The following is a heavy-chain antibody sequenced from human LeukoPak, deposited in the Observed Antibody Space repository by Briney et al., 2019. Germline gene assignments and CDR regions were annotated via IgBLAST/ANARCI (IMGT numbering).Heavy chain of an antibody. Sequence: ASVKVSCKPSGYTFTSYALSWVRQAPGQGLEWMGWISTYSGNTNYAQKLQGRITMTIETSMSTAYMELRSLRSDDTAVYYCARGGSRVVTYGNFDYWGQGTLVTVSS. CDR1: GYTFTSYA. J-gene: IGHJ4*02. CDR2: ISTYSGNT. CDR3: ARGGSRVVTYGNFDY. D-gene: IGHD2-21*02. V-gene: IGHV1-18*01.